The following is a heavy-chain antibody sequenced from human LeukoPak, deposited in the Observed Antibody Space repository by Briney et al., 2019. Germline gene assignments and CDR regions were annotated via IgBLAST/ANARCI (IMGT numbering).Heavy chain of an antibody. J-gene: IGHJ4*02. Sequence: GGSLRLSCAASGFTFSDYSMDWVRQAPGKGLEWISYIGISSGNTKYADSVKGRFIISGDSAKSSLYLQMNSLRVEDTAVYYCARDHNYAFDNWGQGTLVTVSS. CDR1: GFTFSDYS. D-gene: IGHD1-1*01. CDR3: ARDHNYAFDN. V-gene: IGHV3-48*04. CDR2: IGISSGNT.